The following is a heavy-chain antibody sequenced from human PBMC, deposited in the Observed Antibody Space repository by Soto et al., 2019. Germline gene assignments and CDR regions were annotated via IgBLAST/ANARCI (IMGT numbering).Heavy chain of an antibody. D-gene: IGHD3-3*01. Sequence: GGSLRLSCAASGFTFSSYAMSWVRQAPGKGLEWVSAISGSGGSTYYADSVKGRFTISRDNSKNTLYLQMNSLRAEDTAVYYCAKDNGGEWLFTYYYGMDVWGQGTTVTVSS. J-gene: IGHJ6*02. CDR2: ISGSGGST. CDR3: AKDNGGEWLFTYYYGMDV. CDR1: GFTFSSYA. V-gene: IGHV3-23*01.